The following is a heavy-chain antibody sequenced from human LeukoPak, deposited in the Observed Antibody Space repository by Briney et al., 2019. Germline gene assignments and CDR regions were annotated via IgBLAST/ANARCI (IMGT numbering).Heavy chain of an antibody. D-gene: IGHD3-9*01. CDR2: IYYSGST. CDR1: GGSISSYY. CDR3: ARGDFDPIYPYFDY. Sequence: SETPSLTCTVSGGSISSYYWSWIRQPPGKGLEWIGYIYYSGSTNYNPSLKRRVTISVDTSKNQFSLKLSSVTAADTAVYYCARGDFDPIYPYFDYWGQRTLVTVSS. J-gene: IGHJ4*02. V-gene: IGHV4-59*01.